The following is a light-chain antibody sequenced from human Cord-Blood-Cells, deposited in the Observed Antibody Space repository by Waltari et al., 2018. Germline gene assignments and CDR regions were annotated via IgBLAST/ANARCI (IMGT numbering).Light chain of an antibody. CDR2: GVS. CDR3: SSYAGSNNLV. J-gene: IGLJ2*01. Sequence: QSALTQPPSASGSPGQSVTISCTGTSSDVGGYNYVSWYQQHPGKPPKPMIYGVSKRPSGVPDRFSGSKSGNTASLTLSGLQAEDEADYYCSSYAGSNNLVFGGGTKLTVL. CDR1: SSDVGGYNY. V-gene: IGLV2-8*01.